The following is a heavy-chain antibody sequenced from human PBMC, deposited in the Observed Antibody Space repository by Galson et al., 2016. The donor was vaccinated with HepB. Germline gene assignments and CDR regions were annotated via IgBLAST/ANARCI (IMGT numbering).Heavy chain of an antibody. CDR2: IYYSGRT. CDR3: ARDGGVQWDLPMVGFPNGMDV. V-gene: IGHV4-61*01. CDR1: GGSVSSRRYY. D-gene: IGHD1-26*01. J-gene: IGHJ6*02. Sequence: SETLSLTCTVSGGSVSSRRYYWSWIRQSPGKELEWIGYIYYSGRTKYNPSLKSRVSISLDTSKNQVSLKLSSVTAADTAVYYCARDGGVQWDLPMVGFPNGMDVWGQGTTVTVSS.